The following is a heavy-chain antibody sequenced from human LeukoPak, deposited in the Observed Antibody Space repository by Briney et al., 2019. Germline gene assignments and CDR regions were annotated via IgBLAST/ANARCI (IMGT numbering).Heavy chain of an antibody. D-gene: IGHD2-2*01. V-gene: IGHV4-4*07. Sequence: KPSETLSLTCTVSGGSITDYYWSWIRQPAGKGLEWIGRIYTSGSTKYNPSLKSRVTMSLDTSNNQFSLKLSSVTAADTAVYYCARDGGVVVPTAPAVFDIWGQGTMVIVSS. J-gene: IGHJ3*02. CDR1: GGSITDYY. CDR3: ARDGGVVVPTAPAVFDI. CDR2: IYTSGST.